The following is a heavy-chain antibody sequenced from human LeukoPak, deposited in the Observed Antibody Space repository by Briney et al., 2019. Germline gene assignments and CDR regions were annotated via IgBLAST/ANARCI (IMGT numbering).Heavy chain of an antibody. V-gene: IGHV5-51*01. CDR1: GYSFTTYW. Sequence: GGSLKIPCKGSGYSFTTYWIGWVRQMPGKGLEWMGIIYPGDSDTRYSPSFQGQVTLSADKSISAAYLQWNSLKASDTAMYYCARQELGGSFDYWGQGTLVTVSS. D-gene: IGHD1-26*01. CDR3: ARQELGGSFDY. J-gene: IGHJ4*02. CDR2: IYPGDSDT.